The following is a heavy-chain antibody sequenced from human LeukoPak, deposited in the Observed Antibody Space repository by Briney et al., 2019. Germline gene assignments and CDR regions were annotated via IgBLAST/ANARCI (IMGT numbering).Heavy chain of an antibody. CDR3: TTPPNYLDL. CDR2: IKSKIDGGTT. J-gene: IGHJ2*01. V-gene: IGHV3-15*01. CDR1: GFTFTNAL. Sequence: GGSLRLSCAASGFTFTNALMSCVRQAPGKGLEWVGRIKSKIDGGTTDYAAPVNGRFTISRDDSKNTLYLQMNSLKTEDTAIYYCTTPPNYLDLWGRGTLVTVSS.